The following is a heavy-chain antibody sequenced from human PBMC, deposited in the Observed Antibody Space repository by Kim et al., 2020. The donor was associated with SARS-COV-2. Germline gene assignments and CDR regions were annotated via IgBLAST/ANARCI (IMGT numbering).Heavy chain of an antibody. J-gene: IGHJ6*02. V-gene: IGHV1-69*13. Sequence: SVKVSCKASGGTFSSYAISWVRQAPGQGLEWMGGIIPIFGTANYAQKFQGRVTITADESTSTAYMELSSLRSEDTAVYYCARDLEGGGSFYYYGMDVWGQGTTVTVSS. CDR1: GGTFSSYA. D-gene: IGHD2-15*01. CDR2: IIPIFGTA. CDR3: ARDLEGGGSFYYYGMDV.